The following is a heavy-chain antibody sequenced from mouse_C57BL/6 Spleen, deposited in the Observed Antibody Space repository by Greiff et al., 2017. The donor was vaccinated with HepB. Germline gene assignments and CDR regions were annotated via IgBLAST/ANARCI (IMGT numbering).Heavy chain of an antibody. D-gene: IGHD2-4*01. Sequence: QVQLQQPGAELVKPGASVKLSCKASGYTFTSYWMHWVKQRPGRGLEWIGRIDPNSGGTKYNEKFKSKATLTVDKPSSTAYMQLSSLTSEDSAVYYCERGKDLDYDDDGRKFDVWGTGTTVTVSS. V-gene: IGHV1-72*01. J-gene: IGHJ1*03. CDR3: ERGKDLDYDDDGRKFDV. CDR2: IDPNSGGT. CDR1: GYTFTSYW.